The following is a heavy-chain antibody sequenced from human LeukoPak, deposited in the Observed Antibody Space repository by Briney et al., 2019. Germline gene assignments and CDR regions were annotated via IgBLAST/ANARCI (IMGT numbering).Heavy chain of an antibody. J-gene: IGHJ4*02. CDR2: IGISSGNT. Sequence: PGGSLRLSCAASGFTFSSYSMNWVRQAPGKGLEWISYIGISSGNTKYADSVKGRFTISGDKARNSVYLQKNSLRVEDTAVYYCARDTKYAFDNWGQGTLVTVSS. CDR3: ARDTKYAFDN. D-gene: IGHD2-2*01. V-gene: IGHV3-48*01. CDR1: GFTFSSYS.